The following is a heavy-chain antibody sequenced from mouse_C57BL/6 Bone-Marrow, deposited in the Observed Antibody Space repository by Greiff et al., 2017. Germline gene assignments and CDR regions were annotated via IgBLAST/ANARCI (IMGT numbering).Heavy chain of an antibody. CDR1: GFTFSSYA. CDR2: ISDGGSYT. D-gene: IGHD2-3*01. Sequence: DVQLVESGGGLVKPGGSLKLSCAASGFTFSSYAMSWVRQTPEKRLEWVATISDGGSYTYYPDNVKGRFTISRDNAKNNLYLQMSHLKSEDTTMYYCARVMGPWFAYWGQVTLVTVSA. CDR3: ARVMGPWFAY. J-gene: IGHJ3*01. V-gene: IGHV5-4*01.